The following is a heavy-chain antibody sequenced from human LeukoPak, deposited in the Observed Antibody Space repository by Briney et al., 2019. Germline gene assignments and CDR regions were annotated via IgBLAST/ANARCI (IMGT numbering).Heavy chain of an antibody. J-gene: IGHJ3*02. CDR3: ARGGSPEAFDI. CDR1: GFIFSSYD. Sequence: GGSLRLSCATSGFIFSSYDMHWVRQARGKGLEWVSGIDKAGDTFYGASVKGRFTISRENAKNTLYLQMNSLRAGDTALYYCARGGSPEAFDIWGRGTMVTVS. D-gene: IGHD3-16*01. V-gene: IGHV3-13*01. CDR2: IDKAGDT.